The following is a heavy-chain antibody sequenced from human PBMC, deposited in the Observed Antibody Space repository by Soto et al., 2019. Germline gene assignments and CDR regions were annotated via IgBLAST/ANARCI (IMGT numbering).Heavy chain of an antibody. J-gene: IGHJ6*02. CDR3: ARRSDRYYYESSGYSLGYYYGMDV. D-gene: IGHD3-22*01. CDR2: IIPIFGTA. CDR1: GGTFSSYA. V-gene: IGHV1-69*01. Sequence: QVQLVQSGAEVKKPGSSVKVSCKASGGTFSSYAISWVRQAPGQGLEWMGGIIPIFGTANYAQKFQGRVTITADESTSTAYMELSSLRSEDTAVYYCARRSDRYYYESSGYSLGYYYGMDVWGQGTTVTVSS.